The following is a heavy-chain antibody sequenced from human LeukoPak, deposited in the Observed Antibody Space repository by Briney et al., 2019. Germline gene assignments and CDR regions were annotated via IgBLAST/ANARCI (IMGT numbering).Heavy chain of an antibody. D-gene: IGHD3-22*01. Sequence: GGSLRLSCAASGFTFSSYWMHWVRQAPGKGLVWVSRINEHGSTTNYADSVRDRFTISRDNAKNTLYLQMNSLRAEDTAVYYCAKHDPRRVVITNWFDPWGQGTLVTVSS. CDR1: GFTFSSYW. J-gene: IGHJ5*02. CDR3: AKHDPRRVVITNWFDP. CDR2: INEHGSTT. V-gene: IGHV3-74*01.